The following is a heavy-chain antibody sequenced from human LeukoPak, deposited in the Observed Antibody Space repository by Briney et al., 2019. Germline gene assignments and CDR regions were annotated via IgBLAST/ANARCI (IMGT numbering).Heavy chain of an antibody. Sequence: GGSLRLSXAASGFTFSDYYMSWIRQAPGKGMEWVSYISSSGSTIYYADSVKGRFTISRDNAKNSLYLQMNSLRAEDTAVYYCARDAQLALSRWFDPWGQGTLVTVSS. J-gene: IGHJ5*02. CDR2: ISSSGSTI. CDR3: ARDAQLALSRWFDP. D-gene: IGHD6-6*01. CDR1: GFTFSDYY. V-gene: IGHV3-11*04.